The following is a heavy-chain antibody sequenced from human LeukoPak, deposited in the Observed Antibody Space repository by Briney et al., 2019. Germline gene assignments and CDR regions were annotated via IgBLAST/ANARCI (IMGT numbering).Heavy chain of an antibody. CDR3: ARISYDSSGYFDY. CDR1: GFTFRSSW. J-gene: IGHJ4*02. D-gene: IGHD3-22*01. Sequence: GGSLRLSCAASGFTFRSSWMHWVRQASGKGLVWVSRITSDGTNTNYAGSVKGRFTISRDSAKNTLYLEMNSLGAEDTAVYYCARISYDSSGYFDYWGQGTLVTVSS. CDR2: ITSDGTNT. V-gene: IGHV3-74*01.